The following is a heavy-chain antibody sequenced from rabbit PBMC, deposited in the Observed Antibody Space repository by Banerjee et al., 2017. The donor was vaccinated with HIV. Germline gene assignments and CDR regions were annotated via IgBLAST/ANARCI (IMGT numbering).Heavy chain of an antibody. CDR3: ARNYVNAFDP. CDR2: IDTNNGDT. D-gene: IGHD1-1*01. CDR1: GFSFSSNW. V-gene: IGHV1S45*01. J-gene: IGHJ2*01. Sequence: LEESGGGLVKPGGTLTLTCTVSGFSFSSNWICWVRQAPGKGLEWIACIDTNNGDTDYANWPKGRFTISKTSSTTETLQMTSLTAADTATYFCARNYVNAFDPWGPGTLVTVS.